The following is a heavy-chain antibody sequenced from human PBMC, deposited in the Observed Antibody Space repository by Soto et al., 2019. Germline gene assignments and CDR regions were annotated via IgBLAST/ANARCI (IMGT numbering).Heavy chain of an antibody. V-gene: IGHV3-11*06. CDR1: GFTFSDYY. D-gene: IGHD6-13*01. J-gene: IGHJ4*02. Sequence: GGSLRLSCAPSGFTFSDYYMSWIRQAPGKGLEWASYISSSSYTNYADSVKGRFTISRDNAKNSLYLHMTSLRAEDTAVYYCARDRGYSTPSFDYWGQGTLVTVSS. CDR3: ARDRGYSTPSFDY. CDR2: ISSSSYT.